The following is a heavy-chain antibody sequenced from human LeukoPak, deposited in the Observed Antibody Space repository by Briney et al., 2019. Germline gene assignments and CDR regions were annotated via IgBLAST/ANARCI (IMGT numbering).Heavy chain of an antibody. V-gene: IGHV1-18*01. D-gene: IGHD3-22*01. CDR1: GYTFTNYG. J-gene: IGHJ4*02. CDR3: ARGSYYDSSGYRH. Sequence: EASVKVSCKASGYTFTNYGITWVRQRPGPGLEWVGWISTYSGNTDGNTKYAQKVQSRVTMTTDTSTSTAYMELRSLRSDDTAVYYGARGSYYDSSGYRHWGQGTLVTVSS. CDR2: ISTYSGNTDGNT.